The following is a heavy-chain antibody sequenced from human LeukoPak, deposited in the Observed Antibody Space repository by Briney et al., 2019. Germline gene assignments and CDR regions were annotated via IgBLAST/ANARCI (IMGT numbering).Heavy chain of an antibody. Sequence: SETLSLTCTVSGGSISSGSYYWSWIRQPAGKGLERIGRIYTSGSTNYNPSLKSRVTISVDTSKNQFSLKLSSVTAADTAVYYCARAVAAAGTTWGAFDIWGQGTMVTVSS. CDR1: GGSISSGSYY. CDR2: IYTSGST. J-gene: IGHJ3*02. CDR3: ARAVAAAGTTWGAFDI. V-gene: IGHV4-61*02. D-gene: IGHD6-13*01.